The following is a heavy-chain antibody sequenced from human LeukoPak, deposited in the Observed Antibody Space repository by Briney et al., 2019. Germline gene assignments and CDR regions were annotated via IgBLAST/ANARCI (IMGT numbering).Heavy chain of an antibody. CDR1: GFTFSSYA. Sequence: GGSLRLSCAASGFTFSSYAMHWVRQAPGKGLEWVAVISYDGSNKYYADSVKGRFTISRDNAKNTLYLQMNSLRAEDTAVYYCARDRGYVPSDDWGQGTLVIVSS. CDR3: ARDRGYVPSDD. D-gene: IGHD5-12*01. CDR2: ISYDGSNK. J-gene: IGHJ4*02. V-gene: IGHV3-30-3*01.